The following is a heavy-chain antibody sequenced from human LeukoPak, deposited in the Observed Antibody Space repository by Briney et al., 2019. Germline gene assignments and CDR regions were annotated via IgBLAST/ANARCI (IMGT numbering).Heavy chain of an antibody. V-gene: IGHV1-2*02. Sequence: ASVKVSCKASGYTFTGYYMHWVRQAPGQGLEWMGWINPNSGGTNYAQKFQGRVTMTRDTSISTAYKELSRLRSDDTAVYYCARDNDGIAAAGSGYYYYGMDVWGQGTTVTVSS. CDR3: ARDNDGIAAAGSGYYYYGMDV. D-gene: IGHD6-13*01. CDR2: INPNSGGT. J-gene: IGHJ6*02. CDR1: GYTFTGYY.